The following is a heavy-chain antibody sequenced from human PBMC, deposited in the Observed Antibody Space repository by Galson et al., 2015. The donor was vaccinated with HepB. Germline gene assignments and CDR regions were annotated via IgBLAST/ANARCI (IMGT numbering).Heavy chain of an antibody. CDR3: SSDSVDSNVHH. D-gene: IGHD6-13*01. Sequence: SLRLSCATSGFTFNSYNMNWVRQAPGKGLEWVSTISGSGTYLSYADSVQGRFTISRDNAKNALYLQMNSLRVDDTAIYYCSSDSVDSNVHHWGPGTLFTVSS. CDR1: GFTFNSYN. CDR2: ISGSGTYL. J-gene: IGHJ4*02. V-gene: IGHV3-21*01.